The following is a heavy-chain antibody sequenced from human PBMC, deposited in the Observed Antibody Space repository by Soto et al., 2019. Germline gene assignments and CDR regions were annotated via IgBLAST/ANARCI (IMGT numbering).Heavy chain of an antibody. D-gene: IGHD3-22*01. Sequence: PGGSLRLSCAASGFTFSSYAMSWVRQAPGKGLEWVSAISGSGGSTYYADSVKGRFTISRDNSKNTLYLQMNSLRAEDTAVYYCAKVATITMIVVVPLNYFDYWGQGTLVTVSS. CDR3: AKVATITMIVVVPLNYFDY. J-gene: IGHJ4*02. CDR1: GFTFSSYA. CDR2: ISGSGGST. V-gene: IGHV3-23*01.